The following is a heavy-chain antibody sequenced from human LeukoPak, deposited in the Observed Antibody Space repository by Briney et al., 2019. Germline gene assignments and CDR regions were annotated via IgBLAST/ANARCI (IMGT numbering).Heavy chain of an antibody. D-gene: IGHD2-2*01. CDR3: ARGHCSSTSCYSADAFDI. V-gene: IGHV4-34*01. CDR1: GGSISSYY. CDR2: INHSGST. Sequence: NPSETLSLTCTVSGGSISSYYWSWIRQPPGKGLEWIGEINHSGSTNYNPSLKSRVTISVDTSKNQFSLKLSSVTAADTAVYYCARGHCSSTSCYSADAFDIWGQGTMVTVSS. J-gene: IGHJ3*02.